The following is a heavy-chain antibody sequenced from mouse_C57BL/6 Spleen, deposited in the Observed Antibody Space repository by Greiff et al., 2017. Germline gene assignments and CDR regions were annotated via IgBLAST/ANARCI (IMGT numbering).Heavy chain of an antibody. J-gene: IGHJ2*01. CDR1: GYTFTSYW. V-gene: IGHV1-69*01. CDR3: ARWGLRGYFDY. D-gene: IGHD2-2*01. Sequence: QVQLQQPGAELVMPGASVKLSCKASGYTFTSYWMHWVKQRPGQGLEWIGEIDPSDSYTNYDQKFKGKSTLTVDKSSSTAYMQLSSLTSEDSAVYYCARWGLRGYFDYWGQGTTLTVSS. CDR2: IDPSDSYT.